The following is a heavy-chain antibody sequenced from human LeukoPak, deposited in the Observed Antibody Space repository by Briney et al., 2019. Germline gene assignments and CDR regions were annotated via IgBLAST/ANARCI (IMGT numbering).Heavy chain of an antibody. V-gene: IGHV4-59*08. CDR2: IYCSGST. J-gene: IGHJ6*02. D-gene: IGHD2-2*02. CDR1: GGSISSYY. Sequence: SETLSLTCTVSGGSISSYYWSWIRQPPGKGLEWSGYIYCSGSTNYNPSLKSRVTISVATSKNQFSLKLSSVTAADTAVYYCARHSLVVPAAISGYYGMDVWGQGTPVTVSS. CDR3: ARHSLVVPAAISGYYGMDV.